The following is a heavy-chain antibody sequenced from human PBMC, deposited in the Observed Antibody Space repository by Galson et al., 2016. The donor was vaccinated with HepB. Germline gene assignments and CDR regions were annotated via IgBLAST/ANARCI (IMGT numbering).Heavy chain of an antibody. Sequence: SVKVSCKASAYTFTDYYIHWVRQAPGQGLEWMGRINPKSGGTDFAQKYQGRVTMTRDTSISTAYMELSRLRSDDTAVYYCARRDGYNWEGAFDYWGRGTLVTVSS. CDR1: AYTFTDYY. D-gene: IGHD5-24*01. V-gene: IGHV1-2*06. CDR3: ARRDGYNWEGAFDY. J-gene: IGHJ4*02. CDR2: INPKSGGT.